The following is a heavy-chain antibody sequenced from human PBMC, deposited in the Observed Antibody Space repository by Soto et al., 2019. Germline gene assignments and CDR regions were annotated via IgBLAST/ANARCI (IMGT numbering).Heavy chain of an antibody. Sequence: GGSLRLSCVASGFTFSSYWMHWVRQAPGQGLVWVSRINPDGSTTLYADSVKGRFTISRDNAKDTLNLQMNNLRAGDTAVYYCVRDLGIGGFADYWGQGILVTAPQ. V-gene: IGHV3-74*01. CDR3: VRDLGIGGFADY. J-gene: IGHJ4*02. CDR2: INPDGSTT. CDR1: GFTFSSYW. D-gene: IGHD2-15*01.